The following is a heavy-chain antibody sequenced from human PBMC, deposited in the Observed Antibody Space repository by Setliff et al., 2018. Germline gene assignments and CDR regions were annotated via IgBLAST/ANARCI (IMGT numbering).Heavy chain of an antibody. D-gene: IGHD3-9*01. CDR2: VHASGSP. CDR3: AKERYFDWFFEN. V-gene: IGHV4-61*02. J-gene: IGHJ4*02. Sequence: SETLSLTCTVSGGSIRSGSFYWSWIRQSAEKGLEWIGRVHASGSPNYNPSFKGRVTISLDTSTNQFSLNLNSVTAADTAVYYCAKERYFDWFFENWGQGTLVNVS. CDR1: GGSIRSGSFY.